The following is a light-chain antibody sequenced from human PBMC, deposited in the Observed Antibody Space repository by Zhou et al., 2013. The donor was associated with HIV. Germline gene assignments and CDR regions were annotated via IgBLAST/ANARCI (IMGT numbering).Light chain of an antibody. J-gene: IGKJ2*01. CDR2: KAS. CDR1: QSISGR. V-gene: IGKV1-5*03. Sequence: DIQMTQSPSTLSASVEDRVTITCRASQSISGRLAWYQHKPGKAPKLLIYKASSLESGVPSRFSGSGSGTEFTLTISSLQPDDFATYYCQQYTSFYTFGQGTEAGGSN. CDR3: QQYTSFYT.